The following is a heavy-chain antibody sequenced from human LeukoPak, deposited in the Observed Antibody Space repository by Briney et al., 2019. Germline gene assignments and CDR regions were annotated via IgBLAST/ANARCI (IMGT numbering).Heavy chain of an antibody. CDR3: ARSSGYGDYVGYFDY. D-gene: IGHD4-17*01. CDR1: GGSFSGYY. J-gene: IGHJ4*02. CDR2: INHSGST. V-gene: IGHV4-34*01. Sequence: SGTLSLTCAVYGGSFSGYYWSWIRQPPGKGLEWIGEINHSGSTNYNPSLKSRVTISVDTSKNQFSLKLSSVTAADTAVYYCARSSGYGDYVGYFDYWGQGTLVTVSA.